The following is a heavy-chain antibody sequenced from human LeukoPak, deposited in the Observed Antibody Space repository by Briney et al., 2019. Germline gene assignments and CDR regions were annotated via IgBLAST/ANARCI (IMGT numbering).Heavy chain of an antibody. J-gene: IGHJ4*02. V-gene: IGHV3-23*01. CDR3: AKDLRAATTPRYYFDY. CDR1: GFTVSSNY. CDR2: ISGSGGST. Sequence: GGSLRLSCAASGFTVSSNYMSWVRQAPGKGLEWVSAISGSGGSTYYADSVKGRFTISRDNSKNTLYLQMNSLRAEDTAVYYCAKDLRAATTPRYYFDYWGQGTLVTVSS. D-gene: IGHD2-15*01.